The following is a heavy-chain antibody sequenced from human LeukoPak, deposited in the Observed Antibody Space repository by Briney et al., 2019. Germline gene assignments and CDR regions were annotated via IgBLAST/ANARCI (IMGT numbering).Heavy chain of an antibody. J-gene: IGHJ4*02. D-gene: IGHD4-11*01. V-gene: IGHV3-15*01. CDR1: GFTFSSYS. CDR3: TTSGLLTVTTPWYFDY. CDR2: IKSKTDGGTT. Sequence: GGSLRLSCAASGFTFSSYSMNWVRQAPGKGLEWVGRIKSKTDGGTTDYAAPVKGRFTISRDDSKNTLYLQMNSLKTEDTAVYYCTTSGLLTVTTPWYFDYWGQGTLVTVSS.